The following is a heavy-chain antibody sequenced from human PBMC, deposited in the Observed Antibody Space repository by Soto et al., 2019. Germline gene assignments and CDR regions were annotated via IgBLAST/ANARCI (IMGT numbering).Heavy chain of an antibody. D-gene: IGHD1-26*01. V-gene: IGHV3-23*01. J-gene: IGHJ5*01. Sequence: DVQLLESGGDLVQPGGSLRLSCAASEFTFSDFAMTWVRQAPGKGPEWVSSIGGDGSDTHYADSVKGRFTISRDNSKNTQFLQMSSLSSDDTAVYYCAKDAVPYNGKWDWFDSWGQGTLVTVSS. CDR1: EFTFSDFA. CDR3: AKDAVPYNGKWDWFDS. CDR2: IGGDGSDT.